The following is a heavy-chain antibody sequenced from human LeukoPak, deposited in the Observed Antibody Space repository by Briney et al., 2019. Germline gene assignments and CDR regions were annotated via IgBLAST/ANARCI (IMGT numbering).Heavy chain of an antibody. CDR3: ARGPIVVVPAADFDY. J-gene: IGHJ4*02. V-gene: IGHV1-2*02. CDR1: GYTFTGYY. D-gene: IGHD2-2*01. CDR2: INPNSGGT. Sequence: ASVKVSCKASGYTFTGYYMHWVRQAPGQGLDGREGINPNSGGTNYAQKFQGRVTMTRDTSISTAYMELSRLRSDDTAVYYCARGPIVVVPAADFDYWGQGTLVTVSS.